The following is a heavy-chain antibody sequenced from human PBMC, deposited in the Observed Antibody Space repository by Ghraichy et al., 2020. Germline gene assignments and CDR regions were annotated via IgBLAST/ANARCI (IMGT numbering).Heavy chain of an antibody. D-gene: IGHD1-7*01. CDR3: AKIWTYGLWDAFDI. V-gene: IGHV3-23*01. J-gene: IGHJ3*02. CDR2: ISARGDNS. CDR1: GFTFSSYA. Sequence: GGSLRLSCAASGFTFSSYALRWVRQAPGKGLEWVSGISARGDNSYYADSVKGRFTISRDNSKNTLYLQMNSLRPEDTAVYYCAKIWTYGLWDAFDIWGQGTMITVSS.